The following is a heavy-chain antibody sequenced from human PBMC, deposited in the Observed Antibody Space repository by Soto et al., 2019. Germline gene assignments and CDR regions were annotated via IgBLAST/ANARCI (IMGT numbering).Heavy chain of an antibody. CDR3: ARATVERATIVFDY. J-gene: IGHJ4*02. CDR1: GGTISSSSDY. V-gene: IGHV4-39*01. CDR2: IYNSGST. Sequence: SETLSLTCSVSGGTISSSSDYWGWIRQSPGKGVEWIGNIYNSGSTYYNPSLESRVTISVDTSKNQFSLKLRSVTASDTAVYYCARATVERATIVFDYWGQGTLVTVSS. D-gene: IGHD5-12*01.